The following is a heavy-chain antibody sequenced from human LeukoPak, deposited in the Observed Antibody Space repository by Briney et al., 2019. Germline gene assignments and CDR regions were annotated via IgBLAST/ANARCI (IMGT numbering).Heavy chain of an antibody. CDR2: INPTGGST. V-gene: IGHV1-46*01. CDR1: GYTFTSYY. Sequence: ASVKVSCKASGYTFTSYYMHWVRQAPGQGLEWMGLINPTGGSTGYAQKFQGRVTMTMDMSTSTDYMELSSLRSEDTAIYYCARADYYGSGSDIWGQGTMVTVSS. J-gene: IGHJ3*02. CDR3: ARADYYGSGSDI. D-gene: IGHD3-10*01.